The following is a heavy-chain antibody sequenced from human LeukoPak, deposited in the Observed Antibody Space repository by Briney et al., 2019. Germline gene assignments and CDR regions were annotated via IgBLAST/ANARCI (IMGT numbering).Heavy chain of an antibody. CDR3: ESPYYGSGSYYYY. J-gene: IGHJ4*02. CDR2: IWNDGSNK. V-gene: IGHV3-33*08. CDR1: GFSFGTYW. D-gene: IGHD3-10*01. Sequence: GGSPRLSCAASGFSFGTYWMSWVRQAPGKGLEWVAVIWNDGSNKYYADSVKGRFTISRDNSKDTLYLQMNSLRAEDTAVYYCESPYYGSGSYYYYWGQGTLVTVSS.